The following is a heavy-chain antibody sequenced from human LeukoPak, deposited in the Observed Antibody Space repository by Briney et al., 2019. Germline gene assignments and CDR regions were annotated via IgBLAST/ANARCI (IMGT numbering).Heavy chain of an antibody. CDR2: IYYSGST. V-gene: IGHV4-59*01. Sequence: PSETLSLTCAVYGGSFSGYYWSWIRQPPGKGLEWIGYIYYSGSTNYNPSLKSRVTISVDTSKNQFSLKLSSVTAADTAVYYCARDNMYSSSLGFDPWGQGTLVTVSS. D-gene: IGHD6-6*01. J-gene: IGHJ5*02. CDR3: ARDNMYSSSLGFDP. CDR1: GGSFSGYY.